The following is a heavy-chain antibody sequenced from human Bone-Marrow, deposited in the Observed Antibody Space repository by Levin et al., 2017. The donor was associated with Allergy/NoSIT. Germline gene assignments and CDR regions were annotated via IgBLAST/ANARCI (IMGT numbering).Heavy chain of an antibody. D-gene: IGHD6-6*01. CDR2: ISTYKGNT. CDR1: GYTFTTYG. J-gene: IGHJ4*02. Sequence: ASVKVSCKTSGYTFTTYGISWVRQAPGQGLEWVGWISTYKGNTNYAQKLQGRVTMTTDTSTGTAYMELRSLRSDDTAIYYCARDMGYSSSYDYWGQGTLVTVSS. V-gene: IGHV1-18*01. CDR3: ARDMGYSSSYDY.